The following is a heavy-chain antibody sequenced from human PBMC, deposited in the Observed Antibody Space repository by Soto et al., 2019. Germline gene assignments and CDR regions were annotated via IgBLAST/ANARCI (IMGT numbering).Heavy chain of an antibody. Sequence: EPQLLESGGGLGHPGGSLRLSCAASGFTFSSYAMSWVRQAPGKGLEWVAAISGSGVSTYYADSGRGRSTTSRANSKKTVDLQMNSLRAEDTAVYYCAKFYCISTMCQAPAAKSTGGFEIWGQGTLVTVSS. CDR1: GFTFSSYA. CDR2: ISGSGVST. V-gene: IGHV3-23*01. D-gene: IGHD2-2*01. J-gene: IGHJ3*02. CDR3: AKFYCISTMCQAPAAKSTGGFEI.